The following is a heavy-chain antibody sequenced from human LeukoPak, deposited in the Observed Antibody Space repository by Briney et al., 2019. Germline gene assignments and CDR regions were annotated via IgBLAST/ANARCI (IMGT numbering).Heavy chain of an antibody. Sequence: SVKVSCKASGGTFISYTISWVRQAPGQGLEWMGGIIPIFGTANYAQKFQGRVTITADKSTTTPFMELSSLRSEDTAVYYCARDSGSSWGLSGMDVWGKGTTVTVSS. CDR1: GGTFISYT. V-gene: IGHV1-69*06. J-gene: IGHJ6*04. CDR2: IIPIFGTA. D-gene: IGHD6-13*01. CDR3: ARDSGSSWGLSGMDV.